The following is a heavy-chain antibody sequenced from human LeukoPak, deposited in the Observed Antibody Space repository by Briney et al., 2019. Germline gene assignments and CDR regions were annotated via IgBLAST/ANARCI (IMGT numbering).Heavy chain of an antibody. CDR3: ATSRAAAGCD. Sequence: PGGSLRLSCAASGFTFTDYWMSWVRQAPGKGLEWVANIGQDGSNKFYVASVKGRFSISRDNAKSSVFLQMNNLRVEDTAIYYCATSRAAAGCDWGQGTLVTVSS. V-gene: IGHV3-7*03. CDR2: IGQDGSNK. D-gene: IGHD6-13*01. CDR1: GFTFTDYW. J-gene: IGHJ4*02.